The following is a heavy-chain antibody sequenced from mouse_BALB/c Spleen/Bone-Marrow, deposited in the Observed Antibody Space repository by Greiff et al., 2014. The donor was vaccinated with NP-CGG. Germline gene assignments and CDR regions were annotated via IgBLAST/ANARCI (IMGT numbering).Heavy chain of an antibody. CDR1: GYSISSYW. Sequence: QVQLQQPGPQLVRPGASVKISCKASGYSISSYWMHWVKQRPGQGLEWTGMIYPSDSETRLNQKFKVKATLTVDKSSSTAYMQLNSPTSEDSAVYFCAPQYCGYAWFAYWGQGTLVTVSA. CDR2: IYPSDSET. CDR3: APQYCGYAWFAY. V-gene: IGHV1-74*01. D-gene: IGHD1-2*01. J-gene: IGHJ3*01.